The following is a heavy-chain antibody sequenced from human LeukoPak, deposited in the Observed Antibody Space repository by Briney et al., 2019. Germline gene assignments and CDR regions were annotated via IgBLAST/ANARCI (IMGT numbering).Heavy chain of an antibody. CDR1: GGSINNYY. Sequence: SETLSLTCTVSGGSINNYYWNWIRQPAGKGLEWIGRIYTSGSTNYNPSLRSRVTMSIDTSKNQFSLKLSSVTAADTAVYYCARGVYIAAAQYGYWGQGTLVTVSS. D-gene: IGHD6-13*01. V-gene: IGHV4-4*07. J-gene: IGHJ4*02. CDR3: ARGVYIAAAQYGY. CDR2: IYTSGST.